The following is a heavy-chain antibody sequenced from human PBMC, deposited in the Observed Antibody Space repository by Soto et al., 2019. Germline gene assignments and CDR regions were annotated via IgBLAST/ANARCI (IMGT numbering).Heavy chain of an antibody. D-gene: IGHD4-17*01. CDR3: ATNGVPQHDYGDYGNWFDP. J-gene: IGHJ5*02. CDR1: GYTLTELS. V-gene: IGHV1-24*01. CDR2: FDPEDGET. Sequence: GASVKVSCKVSGYTLTELSMHWVRQAPGKGLEWMGGFDPEDGETIYAQKFQGRVTMTEDTSTDTAYMELSSLRSEDTAVYYCATNGVPQHDYGDYGNWFDPWGQGTLVTVSS.